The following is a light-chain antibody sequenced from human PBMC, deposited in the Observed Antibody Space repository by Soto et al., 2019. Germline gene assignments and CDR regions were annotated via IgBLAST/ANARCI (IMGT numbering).Light chain of an antibody. CDR1: QSFRGL. J-gene: IGKJ5*01. CDR2: GIY. V-gene: IGKV3-11*01. Sequence: EVVLTQSPVTLSLSQGERPTLSCRASQSFRGLLAWYQHEPGQAPRLLIYGIYNRATGIPDRFSGSGSGTEFTLTISSLEPEDAAVYYCQQCHMWPITFGQGTRLEIK. CDR3: QQCHMWPIT.